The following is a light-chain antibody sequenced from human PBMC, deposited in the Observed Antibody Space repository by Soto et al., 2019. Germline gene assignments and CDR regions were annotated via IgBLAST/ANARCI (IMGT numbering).Light chain of an antibody. J-gene: IGLJ1*01. V-gene: IGLV2-14*01. CDR2: EVS. Sequence: QSALTQPASVSGSPGQSITISCTVTSSDVGGHNYVSWYQQHPGKAPKLIINEVSHRPSGVSNRFSGSKSGNTASLTISGLQAEDEADFYCSSYTASSTLLFGTGTKVTV. CDR3: SSYTASSTLL. CDR1: SSDVGGHNY.